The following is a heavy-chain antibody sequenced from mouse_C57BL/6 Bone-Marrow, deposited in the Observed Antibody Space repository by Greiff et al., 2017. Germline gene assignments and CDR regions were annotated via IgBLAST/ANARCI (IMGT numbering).Heavy chain of an antibody. D-gene: IGHD4-1*01. CDR1: GYTFTSYW. CDR3: ASSGPLGRSFDY. Sequence: QVQLQQPGAELVKPGASVKMSCKASGYTFTSYWITWVKQRPGQGLEWIGDIYPTSGRTNYNEKFKSKAILTVDTSSNTAYMQLSSLTSKDSAVFYGASSGPLGRSFDYWGQGTTLTVSS. V-gene: IGHV1-55*01. CDR2: IYPTSGRT. J-gene: IGHJ2*01.